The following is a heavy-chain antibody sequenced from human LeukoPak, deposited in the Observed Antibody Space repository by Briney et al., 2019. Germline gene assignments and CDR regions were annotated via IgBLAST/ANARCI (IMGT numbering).Heavy chain of an antibody. CDR1: GFTFSSYS. V-gene: IGHV3-21*01. CDR2: ISSSSSYI. CDR3: ARGSGYDAPMPKLSDY. Sequence: GGSLRPSCAASGFTFSSYSMNWVRQAPGKGLEWVSSISSSSSYIYYADSVKGRFTISRDNAKNSLYLQMNSLRAEDTAVYYCARGSGYDAPMPKLSDYWGQGSLVTVSS. J-gene: IGHJ4*02. D-gene: IGHD5-12*01.